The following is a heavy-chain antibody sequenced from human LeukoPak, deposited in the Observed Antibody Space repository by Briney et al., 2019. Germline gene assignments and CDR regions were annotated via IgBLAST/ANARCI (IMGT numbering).Heavy chain of an antibody. CDR3: ARDRSSGWFDC. Sequence: GGSLRLSCTASGFTFRSYDMHWVRQAPGKGLEWVAVISYDGSNKYYADSVKGRFTISRDNSKNTLYLQMNSLRAEDTAVYYCARDRSSGWFDCWGQGTLVTVSS. J-gene: IGHJ4*02. V-gene: IGHV3-30-3*01. D-gene: IGHD6-19*01. CDR1: GFTFRSYD. CDR2: ISYDGSNK.